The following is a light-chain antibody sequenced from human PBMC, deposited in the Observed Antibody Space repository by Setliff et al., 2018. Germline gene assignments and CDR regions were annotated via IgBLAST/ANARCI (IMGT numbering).Light chain of an antibody. V-gene: IGLV2-14*02. CDR1: SSDVGSYNL. J-gene: IGLJ1*01. CDR3: NAYTSGSTYV. CDR2: EVS. Sequence: QSALTQPASVSGSPGQSITISCTGTSSDVGSYNLVSWYQQFPGKAPKLMIYEVSDRPSGVSNRFSGSKSGNTASLTISGLQTEDEADYYCNAYTSGSTYVFGTGTKSPS.